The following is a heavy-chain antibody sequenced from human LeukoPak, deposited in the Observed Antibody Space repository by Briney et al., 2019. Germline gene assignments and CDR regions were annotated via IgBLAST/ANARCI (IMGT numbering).Heavy chain of an antibody. Sequence: SVKVSCKASGGTFSSYAISWVRQAPGQGLEWMGGIIPIFGTANYAQKFQGRVTITADKSTSTAYMELSSLRSEDTAVYYCARDRSKVLTGTYYFDYWGQGTLVTVSS. J-gene: IGHJ4*02. D-gene: IGHD1-7*01. V-gene: IGHV1-69*06. CDR2: IIPIFGTA. CDR1: GGTFSSYA. CDR3: ARDRSKVLTGTYYFDY.